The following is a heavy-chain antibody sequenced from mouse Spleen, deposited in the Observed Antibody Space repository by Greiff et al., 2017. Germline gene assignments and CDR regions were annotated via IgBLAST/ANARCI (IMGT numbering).Heavy chain of an antibody. CDR1: GFTFSDYG. J-gene: IGHJ1*01. D-gene: IGHD2-12*01. CDR2: ISSGSSTN. V-gene: IGHV5-17*01. Sequence: EVQLVESGGGLVKPGGSLKLSCAASGFTFSDYGMHWVRQAPEKGLEWVAYISSGSSTNYYADTVKGRSTISRDNAKNTMFLLMASMKSEDTAMYYCAVQGSLRRRGYWCFDVWGAGTTVTVSS. CDR3: AVQGSLRRRGYWCFDV.